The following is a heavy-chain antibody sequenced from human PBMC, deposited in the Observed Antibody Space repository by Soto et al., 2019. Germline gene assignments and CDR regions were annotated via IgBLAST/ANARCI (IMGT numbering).Heavy chain of an antibody. V-gene: IGHV3-9*01. CDR3: ARPYDSSQSPRFDY. CDR2: ISWNSGSI. J-gene: IGHJ4*02. Sequence: GGSLRLSCAASGFTFDDYAMHWVRQAPGKGLEWVSGISWNSGSIGYADSVKGRFTISRDNAKNSLYLQMNSLRSDDTAVYYCARPYDSSQSPRFDYWGQGTLVTVSS. CDR1: GFTFDDYA. D-gene: IGHD3-22*01.